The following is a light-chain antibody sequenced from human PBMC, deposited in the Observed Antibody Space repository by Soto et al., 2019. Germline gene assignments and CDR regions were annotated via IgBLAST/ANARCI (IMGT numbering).Light chain of an antibody. V-gene: IGKV4-1*01. CDR1: QSVLYSSNNKNY. CDR3: HQYYTTPPT. J-gene: IGKJ4*01. Sequence: DIVMTQSPDSLPVSLGERATISCKSSQSVLYSSNNKNYLAWYQQKPGQPPKLLIYWASSRESGVPDRFSGSGSGTDFTLTISSLQAEDVAVYYCHQYYTTPPTFGGGTKVDIK. CDR2: WAS.